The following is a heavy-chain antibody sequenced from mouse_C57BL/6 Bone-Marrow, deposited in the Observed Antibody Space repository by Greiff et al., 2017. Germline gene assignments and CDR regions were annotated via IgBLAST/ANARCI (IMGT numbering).Heavy chain of an antibody. J-gene: IGHJ4*01. CDR1: GYTFTSYG. D-gene: IGHD1-1*01. CDR3: ATLGSTSYAMDY. Sequence: QVQLQQSGAELARPGASVKLSCKASGYTFTSYGISWVKQRTGQGLEWIGEIYPRSGSTYYNEKFKGKATLTADKSSSTAYMELRSLTSEYSAVYFCATLGSTSYAMDYWGQGTSVTVSS. V-gene: IGHV1-81*01. CDR2: IYPRSGST.